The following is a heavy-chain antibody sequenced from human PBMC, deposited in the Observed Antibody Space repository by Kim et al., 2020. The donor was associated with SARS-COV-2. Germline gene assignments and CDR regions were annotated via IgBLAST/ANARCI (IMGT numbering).Heavy chain of an antibody. V-gene: IGHV3-23*01. CDR1: GFTFHSYN. Sequence: GGSLRLSCVASGFTFHSYNMSWVRQAPGKGLEWVSAISGRTNFKYAAYVMGGLPISTDYANNTMFLQLNSLICDEPPPYFCSVTFSNLSYFDATLSWY. CDR2: ISGRTNF. D-gene: IGHD3-9*01. J-gene: IGHJ2*01. CDR3: SVTFSNLSYFDATLSWY.